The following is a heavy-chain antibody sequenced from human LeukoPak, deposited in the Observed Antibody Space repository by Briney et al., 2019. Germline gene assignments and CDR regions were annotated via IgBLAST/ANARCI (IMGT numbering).Heavy chain of an antibody. CDR2: INPNSGGT. D-gene: IGHD2-21*02. CDR1: GYSFTGYY. CDR3: ARAAYCGGDCYYYFDY. Sequence: GASVKVSCKASGYSFTGYYMHWVRQAPGQGLEWMGWINPNSGGTNYAQKFQGRVTMTRDTSISTAYMELSRLTSDDTAVYYCARAAYCGGDCYYYFDYWGQGTLVTVSS. V-gene: IGHV1-2*02. J-gene: IGHJ4*02.